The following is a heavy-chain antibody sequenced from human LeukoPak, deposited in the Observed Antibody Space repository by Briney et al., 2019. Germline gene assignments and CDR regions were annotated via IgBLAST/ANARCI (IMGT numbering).Heavy chain of an antibody. CDR2: ISSNGGST. Sequence: GGSLRLSCAASGFTFSSYAMHWVRQAPGKGLEYVSAISSNGGSTYYANSVKGRFTISRDNSKNTLYLQMGSLRAEDMAVYYCARAFPGLGIAAAGPFDYWGQGTLVTVSS. CDR3: ARAFPGLGIAAAGPFDY. D-gene: IGHD6-13*01. V-gene: IGHV3-64*01. J-gene: IGHJ4*02. CDR1: GFTFSSYA.